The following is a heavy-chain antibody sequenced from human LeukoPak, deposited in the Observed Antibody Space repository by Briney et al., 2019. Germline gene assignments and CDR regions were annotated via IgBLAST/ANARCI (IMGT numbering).Heavy chain of an antibody. CDR3: ARERGEYDIDY. Sequence: SETLSLTCTVSGGSISSGGYYWSWIRQPPGQGLEWIGYIYHSGSTYYTPSLKSRVTISVDRSKNQFSLKLSSVTAADTAVYYCARERGEYDIDYWGQGTLVTVSS. V-gene: IGHV4-30-2*01. CDR2: IYHSGST. CDR1: GGSISSGGYY. J-gene: IGHJ4*02. D-gene: IGHD3-22*01.